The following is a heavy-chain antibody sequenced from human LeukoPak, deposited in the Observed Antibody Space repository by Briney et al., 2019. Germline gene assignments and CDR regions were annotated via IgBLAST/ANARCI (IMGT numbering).Heavy chain of an antibody. CDR2: TNAGNGNT. Sequence: ASVKVSCKASGYTFTSYAMHWVRQAPGQRLEWMGWTNAGNGNTKYSQKFQGRVTITRDTSASTAYMELSSLRSEDTAVYYSARGLRTIFGVVITDAFDIWGQGTMVTVSS. CDR3: ARGLRTIFGVVITDAFDI. D-gene: IGHD3-3*01. J-gene: IGHJ3*02. V-gene: IGHV1-3*01. CDR1: GYTFTSYA.